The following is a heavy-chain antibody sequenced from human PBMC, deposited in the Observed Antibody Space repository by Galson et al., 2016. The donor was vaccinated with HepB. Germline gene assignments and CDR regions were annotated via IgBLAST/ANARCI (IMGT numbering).Heavy chain of an antibody. CDR2: ISSSRSYI. CDR3: ARDSLGGFGAHDY. V-gene: IGHV3-21*01. Sequence: SLRLSCAASGFTFSDFTMNWVRQAPGKGLEWISLISSSRSYIYYADSVKGRFTISRDNAKNSLYLLMNNLRAEDTAVYYCARDSLGGFGAHDYWGQGSLVTVSS. CDR1: GFTFSDFT. D-gene: IGHD5-12*01. J-gene: IGHJ4*02.